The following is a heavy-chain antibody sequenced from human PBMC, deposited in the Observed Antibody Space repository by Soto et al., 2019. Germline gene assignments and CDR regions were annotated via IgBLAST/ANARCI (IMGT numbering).Heavy chain of an antibody. CDR1: GGTFSSYA. CDR2: IIPIFGTA. D-gene: IGHD6-13*01. J-gene: IGHJ6*02. Sequence: ASVKVSCRAYGGTFSSYAISWVRQAPGQGLEWMGGIIPIFGTANYAQKFQGRVTITADESTSTAYMELSSLRSEDTAVYCCARGGIADIEYYYGMDVWGQGTTVTVS. CDR3: ARGGIADIEYYYGMDV. V-gene: IGHV1-69*13.